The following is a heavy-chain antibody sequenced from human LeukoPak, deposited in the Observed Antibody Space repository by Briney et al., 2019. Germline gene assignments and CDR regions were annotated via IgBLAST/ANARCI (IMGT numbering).Heavy chain of an antibody. CDR1: GFTFSSYA. Sequence: GGSLRLSCAASGFTFSSYAMSWVRQAPGKGLEWVSAISDSGGSTYYADSVKGRFTISRDNSKNTLYLQMNSLRAEDTAVYYCAKDLVVATGSDYWGQGTLVTVSS. V-gene: IGHV3-23*01. J-gene: IGHJ4*02. CDR3: AKDLVVATGSDY. CDR2: ISDSGGST. D-gene: IGHD5-12*01.